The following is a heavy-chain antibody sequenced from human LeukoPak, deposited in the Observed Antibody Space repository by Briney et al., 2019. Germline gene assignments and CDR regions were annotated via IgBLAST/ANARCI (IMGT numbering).Heavy chain of an antibody. CDR3: ARAPYSSSWYLDY. CDR1: GFTVSSNY. V-gene: IGHV3-66*01. CDR2: IYSGGNT. Sequence: GGSLRLSCAASGFTVSSNYMSWVRQPPGKGLEWVSVIYSGGNTYYADSVKGRFTISRDNSKNALYLQMNSLRAEDTAVYYCARAPYSSSWYLDYWGQGTLVTVSS. D-gene: IGHD6-13*01. J-gene: IGHJ4*02.